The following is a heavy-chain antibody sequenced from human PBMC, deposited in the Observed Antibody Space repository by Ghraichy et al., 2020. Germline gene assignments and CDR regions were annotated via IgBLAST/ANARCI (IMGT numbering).Heavy chain of an antibody. CDR2: IWYDGSNK. J-gene: IGHJ4*02. D-gene: IGHD2-15*01. CDR3: AREYPQLAGFDY. V-gene: IGHV3-33*01. Sequence: GGSLRLSCAASGFTFSSYGMHWVCQAPGKGLEWVAVIWYDGSNKYYADSVKGRFTISRDNSKNTLYLQMNSLRAEDTAVYYCAREYPQLAGFDYWGQGTLVTVSS. CDR1: GFTFSSYG.